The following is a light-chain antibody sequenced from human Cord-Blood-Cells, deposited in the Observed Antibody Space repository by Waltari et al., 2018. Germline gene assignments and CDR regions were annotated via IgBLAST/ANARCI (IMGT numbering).Light chain of an antibody. V-gene: IGLV4-69*01. Sequence: QLVLTQSPSASASLGASVKLTCTLSSGHSSYAIAWHQQQPEKGPRYLMKLNSDGSHSKGDGIPDRFSGSSSGAERYLTISSLQSEDEADYYYQTWGTGPVFGGGTKLTVL. J-gene: IGLJ2*01. CDR2: LNSDGSH. CDR1: SGHSSYA. CDR3: QTWGTGPV.